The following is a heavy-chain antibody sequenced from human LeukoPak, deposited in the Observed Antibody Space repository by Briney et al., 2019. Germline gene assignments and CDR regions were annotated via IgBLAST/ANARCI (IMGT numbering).Heavy chain of an antibody. CDR3: ARDPNRYAAAHPFDY. CDR1: GGTFSSYA. V-gene: IGHV1-18*01. D-gene: IGHD6-13*01. CDR2: INPNSGNT. J-gene: IGHJ4*02. Sequence: GASVKVSCKASGGTFSSYAISWVRQATGQGLEWMGWINPNSGNTGYAQKLQGRVTMTTDTSTSTAYMELRSLRSDDTAVYYCARDPNRYAAAHPFDYWGQGTLVTVSS.